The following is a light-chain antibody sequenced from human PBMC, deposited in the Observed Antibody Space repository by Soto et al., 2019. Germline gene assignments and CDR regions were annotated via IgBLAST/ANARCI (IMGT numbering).Light chain of an antibody. CDR2: DVS. J-gene: IGLJ1*01. V-gene: IGLV2-14*01. CDR3: SSYTSSSILYV. Sequence: QSALTQPASVSGSPGQSITISCTGTSSDVGGYNYVSWYQQHPGKAPKLMIYDVSNRPSGVSNRFSGSKSGNTASLTISGRQAADEADYYCSSYTSSSILYVFGTGTKVTVL. CDR1: SSDVGGYNY.